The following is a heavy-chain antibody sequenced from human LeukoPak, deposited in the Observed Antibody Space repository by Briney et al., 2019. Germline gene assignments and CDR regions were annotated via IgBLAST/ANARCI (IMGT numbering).Heavy chain of an antibody. CDR3: ARDLRFQAWFGELSFDY. V-gene: IGHV3-23*01. CDR1: GFTFSSYA. J-gene: IGHJ4*02. CDR2: ISGSGGST. D-gene: IGHD3-10*01. Sequence: QTGGSLRLSCAASGFTFSSYAMSWVRQAPGKGLEWVSAISGSGGSTYYADSVKGRFTVSRDNSKNTLYLQMNSLRAEDTAVYYCARDLRFQAWFGELSFDYWSQGTLVTVSS.